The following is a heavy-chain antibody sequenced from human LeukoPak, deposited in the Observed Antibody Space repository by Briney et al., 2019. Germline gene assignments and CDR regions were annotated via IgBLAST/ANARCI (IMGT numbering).Heavy chain of an antibody. D-gene: IGHD6-6*01. J-gene: IGHJ4*02. CDR2: IKEDGSEK. V-gene: IGHV3-7*01. Sequence: GGSLRLSCATSGFTFSDYLMTWVRQAPGKGLEWVANIKEDGSEKYYVDSVKGRFTISGDNARKSLYLQMNSLRVDDTAMYYCARDGSSRPSEYWGQGILVTVSS. CDR3: ARDGSSRPSEY. CDR1: GFTFSDYL.